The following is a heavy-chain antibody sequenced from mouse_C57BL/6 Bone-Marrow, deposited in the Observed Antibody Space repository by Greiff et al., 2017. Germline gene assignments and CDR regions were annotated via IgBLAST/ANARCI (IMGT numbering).Heavy chain of an antibody. V-gene: IGHV14-4*01. D-gene: IGHD2-5*01. CDR2: IDPENGDT. Sequence: VQLQQSGAELVRPGASVKLSCTASGFNIKDDYMHWVKQRPEQGLEWIGWIDPENGDTEYASKFQGKATITADTASNTAYLQLSSLTSEDTAVYYCTPLYYSNFHWGQGTTLTVSS. J-gene: IGHJ2*01. CDR1: GFNIKDDY. CDR3: TPLYYSNFH.